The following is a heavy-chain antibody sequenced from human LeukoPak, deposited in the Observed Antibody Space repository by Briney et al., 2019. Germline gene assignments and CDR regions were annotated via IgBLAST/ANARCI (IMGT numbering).Heavy chain of an antibody. V-gene: IGHV3-23*01. CDR2: ISGSGGTT. D-gene: IGHD3-9*01. CDR1: GFSFSSYA. J-gene: IGHJ4*02. CDR3: ASLLYYDFLTGIDY. Sequence: AGGSLRLSCAASGFSFSSYAMTWVRQAPGKGLEWVSAISGSGGTTYYADSVKGLFTISRDNSKNMLYLQMDSLRDEDTAVYYCASLLYYDFLTGIDYWGQGTLVTVSS.